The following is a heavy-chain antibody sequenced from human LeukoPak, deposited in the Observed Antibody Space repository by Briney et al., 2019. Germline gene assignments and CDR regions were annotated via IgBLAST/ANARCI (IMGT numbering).Heavy chain of an antibody. CDR2: INPSGGST. D-gene: IGHD3-22*01. CDR1: GYTFTSYY. J-gene: IGHJ3*02. V-gene: IGHV1-46*01. Sequence: ASVKVSCKASGYTFTSYYMHWVRQAPGQGLEWMGIINPSGGSTSYAQKFQGRVTMTRDTSTSTVYMELSSLRSEDTAVYYCARPQSEPHSGYPDAFDIWGQGTMVTVSS. CDR3: ARPQSEPHSGYPDAFDI.